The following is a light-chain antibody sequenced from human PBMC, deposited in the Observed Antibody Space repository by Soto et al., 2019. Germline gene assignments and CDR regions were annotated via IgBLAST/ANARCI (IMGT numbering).Light chain of an antibody. CDR2: EVS. CDR1: SSDIGGYNY. J-gene: IGLJ3*02. V-gene: IGLV2-14*01. CDR3: SSYTRSSTWV. Sequence: QSALTQPASVSGSPGQSITISCTGTSSDIGGYNYVSWYQQHPGKAPKVMIYEVSNRSSGVSNRFSGSKSGNTASLTISGPQAEDEADYYCSSYTRSSTWVFGGGTKLTVL.